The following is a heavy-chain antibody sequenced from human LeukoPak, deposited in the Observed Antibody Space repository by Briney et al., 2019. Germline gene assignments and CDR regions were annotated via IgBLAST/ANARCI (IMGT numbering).Heavy chain of an antibody. Sequence: SETLSLTCTVSGGSISSSSYYWGWIPQPPGQGLVWIGSIYYSGSTYYNPSLKSRVTISVDTSKNQFSLKLSSVTAADTAVYYCARDPSAIFGVVNTAPAFDIWGQGTMVTVSS. D-gene: IGHD3-3*01. J-gene: IGHJ3*02. CDR1: GGSISSSSYY. V-gene: IGHV4-39*07. CDR3: ARDPSAIFGVVNTAPAFDI. CDR2: IYYSGST.